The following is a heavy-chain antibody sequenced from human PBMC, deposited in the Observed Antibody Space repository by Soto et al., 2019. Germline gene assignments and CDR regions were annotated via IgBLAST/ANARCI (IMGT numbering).Heavy chain of an antibody. V-gene: IGHV3-20*01. Sequence: GGSLRLSCAASGFTFDDYGMSWVRQAPGKGLEWVSGINWNGGSTGYADSVKGRFTISRDNAKNSLYLQMNSLRAEDTALYHCARAFSPDYGVFEGWFDPWGQGTLVTVSS. D-gene: IGHD4-17*01. CDR2: INWNGGST. CDR3: ARAFSPDYGVFEGWFDP. CDR1: GFTFDDYG. J-gene: IGHJ5*02.